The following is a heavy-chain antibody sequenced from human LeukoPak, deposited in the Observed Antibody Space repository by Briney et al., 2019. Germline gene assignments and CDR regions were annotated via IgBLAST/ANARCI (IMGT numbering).Heavy chain of an antibody. Sequence: GESLKVSCKVSGYTLTEIAVHWVRQAPGEGLEWMGTFDPEEPQTLYAQRFQDRVTMTEDISTDTVYMELTSLTSEDTAVYFCASHPDGSGSYLDHWGQGTLVTVSS. CDR3: ASHPDGSGSYLDH. J-gene: IGHJ4*02. CDR2: FDPEEPQT. V-gene: IGHV1-24*01. D-gene: IGHD3-10*01. CDR1: GYTLTEIA.